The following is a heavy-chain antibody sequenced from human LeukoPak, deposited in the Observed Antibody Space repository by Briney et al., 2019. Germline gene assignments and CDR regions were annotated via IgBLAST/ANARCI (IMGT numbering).Heavy chain of an antibody. Sequence: PSETLSLTCTVSGGSISSYYWSWIRQPPGKGLEWIGYIYYSGSTNYNPSLKSRVTISVDTSKNQFSLKLSSVTAADTAVYYCARDAYSGSPDDAFDIWGQGTMVTVSS. J-gene: IGHJ3*02. CDR1: GGSISSYY. CDR2: IYYSGST. CDR3: ARDAYSGSPDDAFDI. V-gene: IGHV4-59*01. D-gene: IGHD1-26*01.